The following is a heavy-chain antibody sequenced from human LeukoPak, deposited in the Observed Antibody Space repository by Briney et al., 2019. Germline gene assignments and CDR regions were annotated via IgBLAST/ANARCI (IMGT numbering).Heavy chain of an antibody. CDR1: GFTFSWYA. V-gene: IGHV3-64D*09. CDR2: ISSNGGST. Sequence: GGSLRLSCSASGFTFSWYAMHWVRQAPGKGLEYVSTISSNGGSTYYADSVKGRFTISRDNSKNTLYLQMSSLRAEDTAVYYCVRGSSGWYEGYFDYWGQGTLVTVSS. CDR3: VRGSSGWYEGYFDY. J-gene: IGHJ4*02. D-gene: IGHD6-19*01.